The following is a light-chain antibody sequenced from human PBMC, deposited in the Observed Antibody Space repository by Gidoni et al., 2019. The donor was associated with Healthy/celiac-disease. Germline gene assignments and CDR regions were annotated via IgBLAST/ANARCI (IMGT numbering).Light chain of an antibody. J-gene: IGKJ2*01. CDR3: QQYNSYPYT. V-gene: IGKV1-5*01. Sequence: DIQITQSPSTLSASVGDRVTITCRASQGISSWLAWYQQKPGKAPKLLIYDASSLESGVPSRFSGSGSGTEFTLTISSLQPDDFATYYCQQYNSYPYTFGQGTKVEIK. CDR2: DAS. CDR1: QGISSW.